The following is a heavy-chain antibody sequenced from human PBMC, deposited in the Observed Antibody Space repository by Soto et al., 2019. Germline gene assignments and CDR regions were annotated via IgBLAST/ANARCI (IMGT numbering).Heavy chain of an antibody. CDR3: ARDLAAGDH. V-gene: IGHV1-46*01. J-gene: IGHJ4*02. CDR1: GYTFTHYY. D-gene: IGHD6-13*01. Sequence: QVQLVQSGAEVKKPGASVKVSCRTSGYTFTHYYIHWVRQAPGQGLEWLGIINPASGSTNYAQDFQGRVTLTLEKSPTPVYMELGGLRAEDTAIFYCARDLAAGDHWGQGTLVTVSS. CDR2: INPASGST.